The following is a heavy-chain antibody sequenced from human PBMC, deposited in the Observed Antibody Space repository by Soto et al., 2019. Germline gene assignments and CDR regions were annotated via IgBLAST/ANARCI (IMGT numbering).Heavy chain of an antibody. V-gene: IGHV4-4*02. CDR2: IYHSGSP. CDR3: ARVRNDYGDPVGAFDI. D-gene: IGHD4-17*01. Sequence: QVQLQESGPGLVKPSGTLSLTCAVSSGSISSSNWWSWVRQPPGKGLEWIGEIYHSGSPNYNPSLKSRVTISVDKSKNQFSLKLSSVTAADTAVYYCARVRNDYGDPVGAFDIWGQGTMVTVSS. J-gene: IGHJ3*02. CDR1: SGSISSSNW.